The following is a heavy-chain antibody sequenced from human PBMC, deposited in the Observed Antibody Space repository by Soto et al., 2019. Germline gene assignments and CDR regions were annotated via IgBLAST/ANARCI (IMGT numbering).Heavy chain of an antibody. Sequence: EVQLLESGGGLVQPGGSLRLSCAASGFTFSSYAMSWVRQAPGKGLECVSSISSGANTYYTDSVRGRFTISRDNSKNSLYLQMSSLRADDTAIYYCAKASATVKSAGMDVWGQGTTVTVSS. CDR3: AKASATVKSAGMDV. V-gene: IGHV3-23*01. J-gene: IGHJ6*02. CDR1: GFTFSSYA. CDR2: ISSGANT.